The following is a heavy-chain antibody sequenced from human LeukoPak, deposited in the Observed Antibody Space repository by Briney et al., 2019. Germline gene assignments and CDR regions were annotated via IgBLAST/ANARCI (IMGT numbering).Heavy chain of an antibody. CDR3: ARASMAAAGYYFDY. Sequence: PGGSLRLSCAASGFTVSTNYMTWVRQAPGKGLEWVSVIYSGGSTYYADSLKGRFTISRDNSKNTLYLQMNSLRAEDTAVYYCARASMAAAGYYFDYWGQGVLVTVSS. V-gene: IGHV3-66*01. J-gene: IGHJ4*02. D-gene: IGHD6-13*01. CDR2: IYSGGST. CDR1: GFTVSTNY.